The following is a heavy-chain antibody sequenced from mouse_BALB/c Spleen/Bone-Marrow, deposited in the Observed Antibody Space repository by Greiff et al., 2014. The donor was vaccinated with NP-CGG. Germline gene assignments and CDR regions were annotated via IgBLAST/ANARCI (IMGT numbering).Heavy chain of an antibody. CDR1: GYTFTNCW. Sequence: LVESGAELVRPGTSVNISCKASGYTFTNCWLGWVKQRPGHGLEWIGDIYPGGGYTNYNEKFKGKATLTADTSSSTAYMQLSSLTSEDSAVYLCARRGTGVDYWGQGTTLTVSS. CDR3: ARRGTGVDY. CDR2: IYPGGGYT. V-gene: IGHV1-63*02. J-gene: IGHJ2*01. D-gene: IGHD4-1*01.